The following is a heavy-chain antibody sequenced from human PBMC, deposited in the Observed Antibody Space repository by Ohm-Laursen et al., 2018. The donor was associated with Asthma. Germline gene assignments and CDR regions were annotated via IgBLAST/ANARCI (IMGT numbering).Heavy chain of an antibody. V-gene: IGHV1-2*04. CDR1: GYTFTGYY. CDR3: ARGPQNSAYSSGWYSDY. CDR2: INPNSGGT. D-gene: IGHD6-19*01. J-gene: IGHJ4*02. Sequence: ASVKVFCKASGYTFTGYYMHWVRQAPGQGLEWMGWINPNSGGTNYAQKFQGWVTMTRDTSISTAYMELSRLRSDDTAVYYCARGPQNSAYSSGWYSDYWGQGTLVTVSS.